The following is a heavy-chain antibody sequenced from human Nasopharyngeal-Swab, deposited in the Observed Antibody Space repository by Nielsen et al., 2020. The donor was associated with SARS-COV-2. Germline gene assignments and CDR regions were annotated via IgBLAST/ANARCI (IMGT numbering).Heavy chain of an antibody. D-gene: IGHD3-22*01. Sequence: WIRQPPGKGLEWVGRIKSKTDGGTTDYAAPVKGRFTISRDDSKNTLYLQMNSLKTEDTAVYYCTTEWITMIVMAGDADAFDIWGQGTMVTVSS. J-gene: IGHJ3*02. CDR3: TTEWITMIVMAGDADAFDI. CDR2: IKSKTDGGTT. V-gene: IGHV3-15*01.